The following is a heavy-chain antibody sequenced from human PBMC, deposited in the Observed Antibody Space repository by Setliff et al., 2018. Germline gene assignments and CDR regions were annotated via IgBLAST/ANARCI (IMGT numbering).Heavy chain of an antibody. CDR1: DFSVSSVYY. V-gene: IGHV4-61*09. Sequence: SETLSLTCAVSDFSVSSVYYWNRIRQPAGKGLEWIGHIYTSWSTIYNPSLKSRLTISLDTSKNQFSLNLSSVTAADTAVYYGARMSGFLYMDVWGKGTTVTVSS. CDR2: IYTSWST. CDR3: ARMSGFLYMDV. J-gene: IGHJ6*03. D-gene: IGHD3-3*01.